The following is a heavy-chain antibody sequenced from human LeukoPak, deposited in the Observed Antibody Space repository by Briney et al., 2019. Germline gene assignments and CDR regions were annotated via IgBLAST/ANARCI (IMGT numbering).Heavy chain of an antibody. V-gene: IGHV1-2*02. D-gene: IGHD1-26*01. CDR3: ARDFMGDY. CDR2: INPNSGGT. Sequence: ASVKVSCKASGCTFTIYYMHWVRQAPGQGLEWMGWINPNSGGTNYDQKFQGRVTMTRDTSISTAYMELSRLRSDDTAVYYCARDFMGDYWGQGTLVTVSS. CDR1: GCTFTIYY. J-gene: IGHJ4*02.